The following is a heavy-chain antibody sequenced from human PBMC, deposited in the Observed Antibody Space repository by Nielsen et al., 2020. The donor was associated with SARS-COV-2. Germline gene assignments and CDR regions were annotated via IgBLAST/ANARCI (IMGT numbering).Heavy chain of an antibody. CDR3: AKDLEKRYSSSWYYYYGMDV. CDR2: ISYDGSNK. CDR1: EISFSSYG. V-gene: IGHV3-30*18. Sequence: GESLKISCVASEISFSSYGMHWVRQAPGKGLEWVAVISYDGSNKYYADSVKGRFTISRDNSKNTLYLQMNSLRAEDTAVYYCAKDLEKRYSSSWYYYYGMDVWGQGTTVTVSS. J-gene: IGHJ6*02. D-gene: IGHD6-13*01.